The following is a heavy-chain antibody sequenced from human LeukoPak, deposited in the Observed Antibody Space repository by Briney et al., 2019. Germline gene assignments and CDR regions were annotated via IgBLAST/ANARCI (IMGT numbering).Heavy chain of an antibody. V-gene: IGHV4-34*01. CDR3: ASGRSGGGSGSYFNYRLYYFDY. J-gene: IGHJ4*02. CDR1: GGSFSGYY. CDR2: INQSGST. D-gene: IGHD3-10*01. Sequence: SETLSVACAVYGGSFSGYYWSWIRQPPGKGLEWIGEINQSGSTNYNPSLKSRVTISLDTSKNQFSLKLTSVTAADTALYYCASGRSGGGSGSYFNYRLYYFDYWGQGTLVTVSS.